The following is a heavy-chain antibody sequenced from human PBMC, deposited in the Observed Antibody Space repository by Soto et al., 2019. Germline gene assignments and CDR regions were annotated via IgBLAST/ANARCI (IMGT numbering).Heavy chain of an antibody. CDR2: IYYSGST. D-gene: IGHD2-2*01. CDR3: ARVSCISTSCYAYYYYGMDV. V-gene: IGHV4-31*03. Sequence: QVQLQESGPGLVKPSQTLSLTCTVSGGSISSGGYYWSWIRQHPGKGLEWIGYIYYSGSTFYNPSLKSRVTISVDTSKNQFSLKLSSVTAADTAVYYCARVSCISTSCYAYYYYGMDVWGQGTKVTVSS. CDR1: GGSISSGGYY. J-gene: IGHJ6*02.